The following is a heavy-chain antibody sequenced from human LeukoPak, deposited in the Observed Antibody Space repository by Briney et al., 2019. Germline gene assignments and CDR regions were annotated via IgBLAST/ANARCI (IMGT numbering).Heavy chain of an antibody. V-gene: IGHV1-2*02. J-gene: IGHJ4*02. CDR2: INPNSGGT. CDR1: GYTFTGYY. CDR3: ARARYYGSGSYYLPPSPLDY. D-gene: IGHD3-10*01. Sequence: ASVKVSCKASGYTFTGYYMHWVRQAPGQGLEWMGWINPNSGGTNYAQKFQGRVTMTRDTSISTAYMELSKLRSDDTAVYYCARARYYGSGSYYLPPSPLDYWGQGTLVTVSS.